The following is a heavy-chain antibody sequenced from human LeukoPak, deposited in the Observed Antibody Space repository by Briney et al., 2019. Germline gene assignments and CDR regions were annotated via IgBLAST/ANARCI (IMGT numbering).Heavy chain of an antibody. V-gene: IGHV4-59*12. Sequence: SETLSLTCTVSGGSISSYYWSWIRQPPGKGLEWIGYIYYSGSTNYNPSLKSRVTISVDTSKNQFSLKLSSVTAADTAVYYCARDGVGAEGYFDYWGQGTLVTVSS. CDR2: IYYSGST. D-gene: IGHD1-26*01. J-gene: IGHJ4*02. CDR1: GGSISSYY. CDR3: ARDGVGAEGYFDY.